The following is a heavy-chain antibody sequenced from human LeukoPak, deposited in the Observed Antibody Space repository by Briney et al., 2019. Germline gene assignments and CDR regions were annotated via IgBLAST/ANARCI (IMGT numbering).Heavy chain of an antibody. Sequence: PSETLSLTCTVSGGSISSYYWSWIRQPPGKGLEWIGYIYYSGITNYNPSLKSRVTISVDTSKNQFSLKLSSVTAADTAVYYCARGAVAGDFDYWGQGTLVTVSS. J-gene: IGHJ4*02. CDR3: ARGAVAGDFDY. CDR2: IYYSGIT. D-gene: IGHD6-19*01. CDR1: GGSISSYY. V-gene: IGHV4-59*01.